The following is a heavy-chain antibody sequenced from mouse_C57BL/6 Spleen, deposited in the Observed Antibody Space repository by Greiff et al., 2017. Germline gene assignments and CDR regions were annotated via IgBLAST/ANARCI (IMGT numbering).Heavy chain of an antibody. CDR2: IYPGSGNT. V-gene: IGHV1-66*01. Sequence: QVHVKQSGPELVKPGASVKISCKASGYSFTSYYIHWVKQRPGQGLEWIGWIYPGSGNTKYNEKFKGKATLTADTSSSTAYMQLSSLTSEDSAVYYCARSDYGSSYFDYWGQGTTLTVSS. D-gene: IGHD1-1*01. CDR3: ARSDYGSSYFDY. J-gene: IGHJ2*01. CDR1: GYSFTSYY.